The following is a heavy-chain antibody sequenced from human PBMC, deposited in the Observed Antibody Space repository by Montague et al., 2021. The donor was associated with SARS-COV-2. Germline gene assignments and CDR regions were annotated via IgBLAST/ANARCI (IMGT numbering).Heavy chain of an antibody. CDR1: GGSTNYYY. V-gene: IGHV4-59*01. D-gene: IGHD2-8*01. CDR2: MYYSGST. CDR3: ARVARYCTNGVCQTYYYYGLDV. J-gene: IGHJ6*02. Sequence: SETLSLTCIVSGGSTNYYYWSWIRQSPGKGLEWIGYMYYSGSTNYNPSLKSRVTMSIDRSKNQVSLKLRSVTAADTAVYYCARVARYCTNGVCQTYYYYGLDVWGQGTTVTVSS.